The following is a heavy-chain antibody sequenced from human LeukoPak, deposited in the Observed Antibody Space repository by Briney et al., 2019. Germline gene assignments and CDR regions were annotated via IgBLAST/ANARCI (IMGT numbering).Heavy chain of an antibody. CDR2: ISSSSSTI. D-gene: IGHD3-10*01. CDR3: ARDRMRMVRGRDYGMDV. J-gene: IGHJ6*02. CDR1: GFTFSSHS. V-gene: IGHV3-48*02. Sequence: GGSLRLSCAASGFTFSSHSMNWVRQAPGKGLEWVSYISSSSSTIYYADSVKGRFTISRDNAKNSLYLQMNSLRDEDTAVYYCARDRMRMVRGRDYGMDVWGQGTTVTVSS.